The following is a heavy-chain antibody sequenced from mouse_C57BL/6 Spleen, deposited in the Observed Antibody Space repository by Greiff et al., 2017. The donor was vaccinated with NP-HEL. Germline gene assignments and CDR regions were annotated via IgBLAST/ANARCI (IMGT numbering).Heavy chain of an antibody. V-gene: IGHV14-1*01. CDR3: TTETTVVAAFDY. CDR2: IDPEDGDT. Sequence: EVQLQQSGAELVRPGASVKLSCTASGFNITDYYMHWVKQRPEQGLEWIGRIDPEDGDTEYDPKFQGKATMTADTSSNTAYLQLSSLTSEDTAVYYCTTETTVVAAFDYWGQGTTLTVSS. D-gene: IGHD1-1*01. CDR1: GFNITDYY. J-gene: IGHJ2*01.